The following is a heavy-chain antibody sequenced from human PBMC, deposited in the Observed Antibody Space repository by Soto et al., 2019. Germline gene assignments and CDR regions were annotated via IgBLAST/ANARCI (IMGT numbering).Heavy chain of an antibody. Sequence: PGGSLRLSCAASGFTFSSYGMHWVRQAPGKGLEWVAVIWYDGSNKYYADSVKGRFTISRDNSKNTLYLQMNSLRAEDTAVYYYAREVDYYGSGSYPIYYYYGMDVWGQGTTVTVSS. CDR1: GFTFSSYG. J-gene: IGHJ6*02. V-gene: IGHV3-33*01. CDR3: AREVDYYGSGSYPIYYYYGMDV. D-gene: IGHD3-10*01. CDR2: IWYDGSNK.